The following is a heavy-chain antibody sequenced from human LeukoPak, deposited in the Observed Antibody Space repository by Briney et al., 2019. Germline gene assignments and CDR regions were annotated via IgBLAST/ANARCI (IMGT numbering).Heavy chain of an antibody. CDR1: GFTFSDYY. CDR3: ARDDLGYSHYYGMDV. CDR2: ISSSGSTI. D-gene: IGHD5-18*01. J-gene: IGHJ6*02. V-gene: IGHV3-11*01. Sequence: PGGSLRLSCAASGFTFSDYYMGWIRQAPGKGLEWVSYISSSGSTIYYADSVKGRFTISRDNAKNSLYLQMNSLRAEDTAVYYCARDDLGYSHYYGMDVWGQGTTVTVSS.